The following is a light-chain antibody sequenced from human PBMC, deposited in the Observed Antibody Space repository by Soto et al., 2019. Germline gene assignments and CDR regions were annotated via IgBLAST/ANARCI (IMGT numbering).Light chain of an antibody. V-gene: IGKV1-39*01. CDR1: QSISNY. CDR3: QQRYSTPWT. CDR2: AAS. J-gene: IGKJ1*01. Sequence: DIQMTQSPSSLSASVGDRVTITCRASQSISNYLSWYQQQPGKAPRLLIYAASSLRSGVPSRFSGSGSGTDFTLTISSLQPEDFASYYCQQRYSTPWTFGQGTKVQIK.